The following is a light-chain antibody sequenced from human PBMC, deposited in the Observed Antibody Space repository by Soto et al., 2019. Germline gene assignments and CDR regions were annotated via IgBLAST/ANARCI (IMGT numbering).Light chain of an antibody. J-gene: IGLJ2*01. CDR2: DVS. V-gene: IGLV2-11*01. CDR3: CSYAGSYTS. Sequence: QSALTQPRSVSGSPGQSVNISCTGTSSDVGGYNYVSWYQQHPGKAPKLMIYDVSKRPSGVPDRFSGSKSGNTASLTISGLQAEDEADYYCCSYAGSYTSFGGGTKLTVL. CDR1: SSDVGGYNY.